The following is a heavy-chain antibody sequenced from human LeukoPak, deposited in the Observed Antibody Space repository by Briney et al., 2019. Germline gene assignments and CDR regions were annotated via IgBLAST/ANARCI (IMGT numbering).Heavy chain of an antibody. V-gene: IGHV3-33*01. CDR3: ARNSYYEYYFDY. CDR1: GFTFSTYG. J-gene: IGHJ4*02. CDR2: IWNDGSNK. Sequence: GGSLTLSCTASGFTFSTYGMHWVRQAPGKGLECVAFIWNDGSNKYYADSVKGRFTISRDNSKNTLYLQMNSLRAEDTAVYYCARNSYYEYYFDYWGQGTLVTVSS. D-gene: IGHD5-12*01.